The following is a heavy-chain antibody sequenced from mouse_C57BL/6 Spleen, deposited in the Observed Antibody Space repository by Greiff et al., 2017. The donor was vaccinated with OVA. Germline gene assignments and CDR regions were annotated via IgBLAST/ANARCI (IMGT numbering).Heavy chain of an antibody. CDR3: AREFKGSGAY. V-gene: IGHV1-69*01. D-gene: IGHD1-3*01. CDR1: GYTFTSYW. J-gene: IGHJ3*01. CDR2: IDPSDSYT. Sequence: QVQLQQSGAELVMPGASVKLSCKASGYTFTSYWMHWVKQRPGQGLEWIGEIDPSDSYTNYNQKFKGKSTLTVDKSSSTAYMQLSSLTSEDSAVYYCAREFKGSGAYWGQGTLVTVSA.